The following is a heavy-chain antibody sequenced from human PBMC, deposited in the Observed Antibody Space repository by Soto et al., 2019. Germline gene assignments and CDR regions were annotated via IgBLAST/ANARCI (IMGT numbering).Heavy chain of an antibody. D-gene: IGHD5-18*01. CDR2: ISWNSGSI. CDR1: GFTFDDYA. Sequence: SLRLSCAASGFTFDDYAMHWVRQAPGKGLEWVSGISWNSGSIGYADSVKGRFTISRDNAKNSLYLQMNSLRAEDTALYYCAKLGVDTGFRGAFDIWGQGTMVTV. CDR3: AKLGVDTGFRGAFDI. J-gene: IGHJ3*02. V-gene: IGHV3-9*01.